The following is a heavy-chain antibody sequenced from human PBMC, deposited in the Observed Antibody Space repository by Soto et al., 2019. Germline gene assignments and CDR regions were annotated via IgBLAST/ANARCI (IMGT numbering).Heavy chain of an antibody. V-gene: IGHV3-33*01. CDR3: ARDKTFGGTIGSAFDS. Sequence: GGSLRLSCAASGFTFNNYGMHWVRQAPGKGLEWVAVIWYDASHKYYADSVEGRFTISRDNSKNTLYLQMSSLRGEDTAVYYCARDKTFGGTIGSAFDSWGQGTLVTVSS. J-gene: IGHJ4*02. D-gene: IGHD3-16*01. CDR1: GFTFNNYG. CDR2: IWYDASHK.